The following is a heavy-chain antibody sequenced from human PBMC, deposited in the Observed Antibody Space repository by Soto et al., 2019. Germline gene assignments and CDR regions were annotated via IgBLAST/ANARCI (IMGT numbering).Heavy chain of an antibody. CDR1: GFNFSSYA. Sequence: PGGSLRLSCAASGFNFSSYAMHWVRQAPGKGLEWVAVISYDGSNKYYADSVKGRFTISRDNSKNTLYLQMNSLRAEDTAVYYCARDNAHIVVVTATYPSSGYFDYWGQGTLVTVSS. CDR3: ARDNAHIVVVTATYPSSGYFDY. J-gene: IGHJ4*02. CDR2: ISYDGSNK. D-gene: IGHD2-21*02. V-gene: IGHV3-30-3*01.